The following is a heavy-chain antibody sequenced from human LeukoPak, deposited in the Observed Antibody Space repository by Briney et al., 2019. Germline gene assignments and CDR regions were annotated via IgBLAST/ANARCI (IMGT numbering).Heavy chain of an antibody. V-gene: IGHV1-2*02. J-gene: IGHJ6*02. Sequence: ASVKVSCKASGYTFTGYYMHWVRPAPGQGLEWMGWINPNSGGTNYAQKFQGRVTMTRDTSISTAYMELSRLRSDDTAVYYCARGGLAYYYGSGSYYNESYYYYYYGMDVWGQGTTVTVSS. D-gene: IGHD3-10*01. CDR1: GYTFTGYY. CDR2: INPNSGGT. CDR3: ARGGLAYYYGSGSYYNESYYYYYYGMDV.